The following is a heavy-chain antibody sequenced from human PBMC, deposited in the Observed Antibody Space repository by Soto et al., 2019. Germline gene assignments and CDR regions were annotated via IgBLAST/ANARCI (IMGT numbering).Heavy chain of an antibody. CDR3: AKGMYSGSWYYDY. Sequence: GGSLRLSCAASGFTFSGSAMHWVRQASGKGLEWVGRIRSKANSYATAYAASVKGRFTISRDDSKNTLFLQMNSLRAEDTAVYYCAKGMYSGSWYYDYWGQGTLVTVSS. CDR1: GFTFSGSA. J-gene: IGHJ4*02. V-gene: IGHV3-73*01. D-gene: IGHD1-26*01. CDR2: IRSKANSYAT.